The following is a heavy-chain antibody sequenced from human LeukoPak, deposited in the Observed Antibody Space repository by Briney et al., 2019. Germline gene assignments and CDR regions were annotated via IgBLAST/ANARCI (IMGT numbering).Heavy chain of an antibody. V-gene: IGHV3-33*01. CDR2: IWYDGSNK. J-gene: IGHJ4*02. CDR3: ARDRVGADLDY. Sequence: TGGSLRLSCAASGFTFSSYGMHWVRQAPGKGLEWVAVIWYDGSNKYYADSVKGRFTISRDNSKNTLYLRMNSLRAEDTAVYYCARDRVGADLDYWGQGTLVTVSS. CDR1: GFTFSSYG. D-gene: IGHD1-26*01.